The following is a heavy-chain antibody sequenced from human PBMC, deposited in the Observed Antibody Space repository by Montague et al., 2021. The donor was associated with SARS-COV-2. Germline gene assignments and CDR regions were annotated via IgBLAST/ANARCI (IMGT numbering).Heavy chain of an antibody. CDR2: IYNSGTT. D-gene: IGHD4-17*01. V-gene: IGHV4-39*01. Sequence: SETLSLTCTVSGDSTSCPNCYWGWIRQPPGKGLDWIGTIYNSGTTYYNPSLKSRLTISIDTSKNQFFLKLSSVTAADTAVYYCARHRNYGDHSLDNWFHPWGQGTLVTGSS. CDR1: GDSTSCPNCY. CDR3: ARHRNYGDHSLDNWFHP. J-gene: IGHJ5*02.